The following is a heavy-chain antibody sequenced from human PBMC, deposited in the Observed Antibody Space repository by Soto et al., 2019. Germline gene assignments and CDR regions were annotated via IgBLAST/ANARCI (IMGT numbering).Heavy chain of an antibody. J-gene: IGHJ6*02. CDR1: GYTFTGYY. D-gene: IGHD6-19*01. CDR2: INPNSGGT. Sequence: ASGKVSCKASGYTFTGYYMHWVRQAPGQGLEWMGWINPNSGGTNYAQKFQGWVTMTRDTSISTAYMELSRLRSDDTAVYYCARDSSGWYDSYGMDVWGQGTTDTVSS. CDR3: ARDSSGWYDSYGMDV. V-gene: IGHV1-2*04.